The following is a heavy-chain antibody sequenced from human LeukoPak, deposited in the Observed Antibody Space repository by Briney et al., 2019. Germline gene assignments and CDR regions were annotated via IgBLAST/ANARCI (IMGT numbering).Heavy chain of an antibody. D-gene: IGHD2-15*01. J-gene: IGHJ5*02. V-gene: IGHV4-59*01. CDR3: ARRLGCSGGSCYNWFDP. CDR2: IDYSGST. CDR1: GGSISSYY. Sequence: SETLSLTCTVSGGSISSYYWSWIRQPAGKGLEWVGYIDYSGSTNYTPSLKSRVTISVDTSKNQFSLKLSSVTAADTAVYYCARRLGCSGGSCYNWFDPWGQGTLVTVSS.